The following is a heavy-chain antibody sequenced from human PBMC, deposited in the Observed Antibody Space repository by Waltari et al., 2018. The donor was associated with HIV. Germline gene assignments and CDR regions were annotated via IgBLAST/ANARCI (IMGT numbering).Heavy chain of an antibody. J-gene: IGHJ3*02. V-gene: IGHV4-39*01. Sequence: QLQLQESGPGLVKPSETLSLTCTVSGGSISSSSYYWGWVRQPPGKGLEWIGSIYYSWSTYYNPSLKSRVTISVDTSKNQFSLKLSSVTAADTAVYYCASRETYYDYIWGSYPNAFDIWGQGTMVTVSS. CDR1: GGSISSSSYY. CDR2: IYYSWST. D-gene: IGHD3-16*02. CDR3: ASRETYYDYIWGSYPNAFDI.